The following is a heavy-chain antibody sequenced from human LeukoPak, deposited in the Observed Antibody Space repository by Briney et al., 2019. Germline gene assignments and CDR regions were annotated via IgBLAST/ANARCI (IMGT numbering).Heavy chain of an antibody. CDR3: ARGKELLWFGESPGGFDP. D-gene: IGHD3-10*01. CDR1: GGSISSYY. CDR2: IYYSGST. Sequence: SETLSLTCTVSGGSISSYYWSWIRQPPGKGLEWIGYIYYSGSTNYNPSLKSRVTISVDTSKNQFSLKLSSVTAADTAVYYCARGKELLWFGESPGGFDPWGQGTLVTVSS. J-gene: IGHJ5*02. V-gene: IGHV4-59*01.